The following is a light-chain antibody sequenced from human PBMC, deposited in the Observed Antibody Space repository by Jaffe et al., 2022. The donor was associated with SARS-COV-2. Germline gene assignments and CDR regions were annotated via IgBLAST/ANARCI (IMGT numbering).Light chain of an antibody. V-gene: IGKV3-20*01. J-gene: IGKJ1*01. Sequence: EIVLTQSPGTLSLSPGERAILSCRASQTVSSTYLAWFQQKPGQAPRLLIYAASSRATGIPDRFSGSGSGTDFTLTISRLEPEDFAVYYCQQYGSSPRTFGQGTKVEIK. CDR1: QTVSSTY. CDR2: AAS. CDR3: QQYGSSPRT.